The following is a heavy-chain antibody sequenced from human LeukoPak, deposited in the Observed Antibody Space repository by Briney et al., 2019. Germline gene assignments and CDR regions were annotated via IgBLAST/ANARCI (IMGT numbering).Heavy chain of an antibody. Sequence: QPGGSLRLSCAVSGITLSNYGMSWVRQAPGKGLEWVAGISGSGGATNYADSVKGRFTISRDNYKNTLYLQMNSLGAEDTAVYFCAKRGVVIRVILVGFHKEAYYFDSWGQGALVTVSS. D-gene: IGHD3-22*01. V-gene: IGHV3-23*01. CDR3: AKRGVVIRVILVGFHKEAYYFDS. J-gene: IGHJ4*02. CDR2: ISGSGGAT. CDR1: GITLSNYG.